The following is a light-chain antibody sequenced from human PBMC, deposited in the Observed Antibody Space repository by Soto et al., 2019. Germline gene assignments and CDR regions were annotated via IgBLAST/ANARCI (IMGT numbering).Light chain of an antibody. CDR3: PSYTFRSTLVL. CDR2: EVS. Sequence: QSALTQPASVSGSPGQSITISCTGTSSDVGGYNFVSWYQHHPGKAPKLIIYEVSNRPSGVSNRFSASKSGNTASLPIFGLQSQYEPHYYCPSYTFRSTLVLFGGGTKLPLL. V-gene: IGLV2-14*01. CDR1: SSDVGGYNF. J-gene: IGLJ2*01.